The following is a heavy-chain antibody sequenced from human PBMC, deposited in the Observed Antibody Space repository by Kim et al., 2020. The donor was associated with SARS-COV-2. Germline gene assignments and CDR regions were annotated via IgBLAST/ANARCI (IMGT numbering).Heavy chain of an antibody. J-gene: IGHJ4*02. CDR3: ARDRGYSSSWYGGLFWY. CDR2: ISAYNGNT. Sequence: ASVKVSCKASGYTFTSYGISWVRQAPGQGLEWMGWISAYNGNTNYAQKLQGRVTMTTDTSTSTAYMELRSLRSDDTAVYYCARDRGYSSSWYGGLFWYWGQGTLVTVSS. CDR1: GYTFTSYG. V-gene: IGHV1-18*01. D-gene: IGHD6-13*01.